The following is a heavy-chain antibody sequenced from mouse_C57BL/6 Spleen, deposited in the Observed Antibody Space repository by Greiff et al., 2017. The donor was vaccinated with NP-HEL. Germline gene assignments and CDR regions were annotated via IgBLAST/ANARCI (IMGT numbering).Heavy chain of an antibody. D-gene: IGHD1-1*01. CDR2: IHPNSGST. Sequence: VQLQQSGAELVKPGASVKLSCKASGYTFTSYWMHWVKQRPGQGLEWIGMIHPNSGSTNYNEKFKSKATLTVDKSSSTAYMQLSSLTSEDSAVYYCARSLRSFFDYWGQGTTLTVSS. V-gene: IGHV1-64*01. J-gene: IGHJ2*01. CDR1: GYTFTSYW. CDR3: ARSLRSFFDY.